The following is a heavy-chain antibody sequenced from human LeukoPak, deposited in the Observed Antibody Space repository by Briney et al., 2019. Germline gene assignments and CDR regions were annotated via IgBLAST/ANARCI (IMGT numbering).Heavy chain of an antibody. D-gene: IGHD1-26*01. V-gene: IGHV4-59*01. CDR2: IYYSGTS. Sequence: SETLSLTCSVSGVSISSYYWSWIRQPPGKGLEWIGYIYYSGTSKYSPSLKSRVTISVDTSKNQFSLKLTSVTAADTAVYYCVRSGGSYSPVDYWGQGTLVTVSS. J-gene: IGHJ4*02. CDR1: GVSISSYY. CDR3: VRSGGSYSPVDY.